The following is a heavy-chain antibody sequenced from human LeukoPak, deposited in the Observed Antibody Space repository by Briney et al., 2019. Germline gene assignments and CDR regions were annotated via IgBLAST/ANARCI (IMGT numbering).Heavy chain of an antibody. CDR3: GRDRRAIADRSELDY. J-gene: IGHJ4*02. CDR2: INPNSGGT. D-gene: IGHD6-13*01. CDR1: GYTFTVYY. V-gene: IGHV1-2*02. Sequence: ASVKVSCKSSGYTFTVYYMHWVRQAPGQGLERMGWINPNSGGTNYAQKLQGRVTMTRDTSISTAYMELSRMGSDDTAVYYWGRDRRAIADRSELDYWGQGTLVTVSS.